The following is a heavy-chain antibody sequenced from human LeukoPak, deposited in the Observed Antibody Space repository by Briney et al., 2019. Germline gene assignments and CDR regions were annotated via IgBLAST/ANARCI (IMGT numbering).Heavy chain of an antibody. CDR2: INPNSGGT. D-gene: IGHD4-17*01. CDR3: ARDLAYGDYIFDY. V-gene: IGHV1-2*02. Sequence: GASVKVSCKASGYTFTGYYMHWVRQAPGQGLEWMGWINPNSGGTNYARKFQGRVTMTRDTSISTAYMELSRLRSDDTAVYYCARDLAYGDYIFDYWGQGTLVTVSS. J-gene: IGHJ4*02. CDR1: GYTFTGYY.